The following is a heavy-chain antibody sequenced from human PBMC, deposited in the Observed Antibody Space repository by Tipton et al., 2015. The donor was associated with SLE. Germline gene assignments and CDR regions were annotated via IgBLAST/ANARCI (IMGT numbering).Heavy chain of an antibody. J-gene: IGHJ4*02. Sequence: TLSLTCAVYGGSFSGYYWSWIRQPPGKGLEWIGEINHSGSTNHSGSTKYNPSLKSRVTISVDTSKNQFSLKLSSVTAADTAVYYCARGPFWSGSWDYWGQGTLVTVSS. CDR1: GGSFSGYY. CDR3: ARGPFWSGSWDY. V-gene: IGHV4-34*01. D-gene: IGHD3-3*01. CDR2: INHSGSTNHSGST.